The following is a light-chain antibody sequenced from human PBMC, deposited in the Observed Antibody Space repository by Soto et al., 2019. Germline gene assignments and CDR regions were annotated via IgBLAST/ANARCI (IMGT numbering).Light chain of an antibody. CDR1: QSINSW. CDR2: KAS. J-gene: IGKJ4*01. CDR3: QQYNDYFT. V-gene: IGKV1-5*03. Sequence: DIQMTQSPSTLSVSIGDRVTITCRASQSINSWLAWYQQKPGKAPKLLIYKASNLESGVPSRFSGSGSGTEFTLTISSLQPGDYATYYCQQYNDYFTSGGGNKVE.